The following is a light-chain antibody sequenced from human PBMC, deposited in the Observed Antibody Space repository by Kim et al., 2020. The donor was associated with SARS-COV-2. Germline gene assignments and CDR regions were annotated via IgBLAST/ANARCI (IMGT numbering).Light chain of an antibody. CDR2: DVS. Sequence: QSALTQPASLSGSPGQSITISCSGTSGDIGNSNTVSWYQQHSDKAPRLIIYDVSYRPSGVSTRFSGSKSGNLASLTISGLQSADEAEYFCSSTSNSLDYDFGPRNKVGVL. J-gene: IGLJ1*01. CDR3: SSTSNSLDYD. CDR1: SGDIGNSNT. V-gene: IGLV2-14*03.